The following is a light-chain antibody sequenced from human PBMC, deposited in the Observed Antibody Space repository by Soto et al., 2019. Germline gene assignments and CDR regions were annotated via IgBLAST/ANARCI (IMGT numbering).Light chain of an antibody. CDR3: QQYGSSLI. Sequence: LTHSPRSLSRTPLKRATLSCTASQSVSSRRLAWYQQKPGQAPRFLIYGASTRPTGIPDRFSGSGSGTDFARTISRLEPEDFAVYYCQQYGSSLIFGQGTRLEIK. J-gene: IGKJ5*01. V-gene: IGKV3-20*01. CDR1: QSVSSRR. CDR2: GAS.